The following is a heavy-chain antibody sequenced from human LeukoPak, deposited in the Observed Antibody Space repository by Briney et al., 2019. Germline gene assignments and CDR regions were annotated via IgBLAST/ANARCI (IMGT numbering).Heavy chain of an antibody. D-gene: IGHD5-18*01. V-gene: IGHV3-23*01. CDR1: RFTFSTYA. J-gene: IGHJ4*02. CDR2: IIAILVST. Sequence: PRGSLRLSCAASRFTFSTYAISWGRPAPGEWLEWGSAIIAILVSTYYADSVNGRFTISTDNTKNTLYLQMHSLSAEDTAVYYCAKDPYAWTSGYSYTPFDYWGQGTLVTVSS. CDR3: AKDPYAWTSGYSYTPFDY.